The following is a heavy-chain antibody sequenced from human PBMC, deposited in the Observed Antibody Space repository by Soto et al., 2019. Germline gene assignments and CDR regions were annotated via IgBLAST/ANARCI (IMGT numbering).Heavy chain of an antibody. V-gene: IGHV3-9*01. D-gene: IGHD6-13*01. J-gene: IGHJ6*02. CDR3: AKSIAAAGSYYYGMDV. CDR2: ISLNSGSI. CDR1: GFTFDDYS. Sequence: PXRSLRLSCAASGFTFDDYSMHWVRQAPGKGLEWVSGISLNSGSIGYADSVKGRFTISRDNAKNSLYLQMNSLRAEDTALYYCAKSIAAAGSYYYGMDVWGQGTTVTVSS.